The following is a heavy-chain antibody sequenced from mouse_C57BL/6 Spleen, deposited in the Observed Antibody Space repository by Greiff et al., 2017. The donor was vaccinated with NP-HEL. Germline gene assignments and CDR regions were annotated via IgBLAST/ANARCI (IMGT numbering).Heavy chain of an antibody. J-gene: IGHJ2*01. CDR2: IDPSDSYT. V-gene: IGHV1-59*01. CDR1: GYTFTSYW. D-gene: IGHD4-1*01. CDR3: ASELGREGYFDY. Sequence: VQLQQSGAELVRPGTSVKLSCKASGYTFTSYWMHWVKQRPGQGLEWIGVIDPSDSYTNYNQKFKGKATLTVDTSSSTAYMQLSSLTSEDSAVYYCASELGREGYFDYWGQGTTLTVSS.